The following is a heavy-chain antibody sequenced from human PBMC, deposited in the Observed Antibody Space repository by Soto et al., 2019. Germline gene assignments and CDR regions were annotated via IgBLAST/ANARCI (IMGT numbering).Heavy chain of an antibody. V-gene: IGHV3-33*01. CDR3: ARMYSSGYYLSVFAFDI. CDR2: IWYDGSNK. J-gene: IGHJ3*02. Sequence: GGSLRLSCAASGFTFGGYGMHWVRQAPGKGLEWVAVIWYDGSNKYYADSVKGRFTISRDNSKNTLYLQMNSLRAEDTAVYYCARMYSSGYYLSVFAFDIWGQGTMVTVSS. D-gene: IGHD3-22*01. CDR1: GFTFGGYG.